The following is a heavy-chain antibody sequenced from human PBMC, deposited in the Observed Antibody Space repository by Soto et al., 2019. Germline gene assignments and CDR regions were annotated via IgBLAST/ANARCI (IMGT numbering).Heavy chain of an antibody. V-gene: IGHV3-23*01. CDR3: AKATSVLAARPKNAFNI. Sequence: EVQLLESGGGLVQPGGSLRLSCAASGFTFSSYAMSWIRQAPGKGLEWVSAISGSVGSTYYAASVKGRLTISRDNSQNTLYLQMTSLRAEDTAVYYCAKATSVLAARPKNAFNIWGQGTMVTVSS. D-gene: IGHD6-6*01. CDR2: ISGSVGST. CDR1: GFTFSSYA. J-gene: IGHJ3*02.